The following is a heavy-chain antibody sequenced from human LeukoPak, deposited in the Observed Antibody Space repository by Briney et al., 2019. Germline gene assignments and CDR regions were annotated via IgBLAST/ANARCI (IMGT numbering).Heavy chain of an antibody. Sequence: PSETLSLTCTVSGGSISSGSYYWSWIRQPAGKGLEWIGRIYTSGSTNYNPSLKSRVTISVDASKNQFSLKLSSVSAADTAVYYCARGGILEGWEHKYYYYYMDVWGKGTTVTVSS. CDR3: ARGGILEGWEHKYYYYYMDV. CDR1: GGSISSGSYY. D-gene: IGHD1-26*01. V-gene: IGHV4-61*02. CDR2: IYTSGST. J-gene: IGHJ6*03.